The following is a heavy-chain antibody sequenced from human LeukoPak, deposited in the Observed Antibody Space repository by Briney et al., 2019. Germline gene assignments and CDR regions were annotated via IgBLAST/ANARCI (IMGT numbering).Heavy chain of an antibody. J-gene: IGHJ4*02. Sequence: ASVKVSCKASGYTFTSYYMPWVRQPPGQGLGWMGIINLSGGSTSYTQKFQGRVTMTRNTPISTAYMELSSLRSEDTAVYYCARDRRIYGSGSYSDWGQGTLVTVSS. D-gene: IGHD3-10*01. CDR1: GYTFTSYY. CDR2: INLSGGST. V-gene: IGHV1-46*01. CDR3: ARDRRIYGSGSYSD.